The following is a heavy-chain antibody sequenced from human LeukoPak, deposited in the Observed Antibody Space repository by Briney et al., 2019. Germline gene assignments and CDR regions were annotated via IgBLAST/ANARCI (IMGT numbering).Heavy chain of an antibody. CDR2: INPRGGST. J-gene: IGHJ3*02. CDR1: GYTLTSYY. CDR3: ARDRYCSGGSCRTDAFDI. D-gene: IGHD2-15*01. Sequence: ASVKVSCKASGYTLTSYYIHWVRQAPGQRLEWMGIINPRGGSTSYARKIQGRVTMTRDMSTSTVYMELSSLRSEDTALYYCARDRYCSGGSCRTDAFDIWGQGTMVTVSS. V-gene: IGHV1-46*01.